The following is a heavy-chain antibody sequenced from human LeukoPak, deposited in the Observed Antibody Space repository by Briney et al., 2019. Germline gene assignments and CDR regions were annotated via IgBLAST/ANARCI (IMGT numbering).Heavy chain of an antibody. J-gene: IGHJ4*02. CDR2: MNPNSGNT. CDR3: ARGRFADYGGNSADY. Sequence: GASVKVSCKASGYTFTSYDINWVRQATGQGLEWMGWMNPNSGNTGYAQKFQGRVTMTRNTSISTAYMELSSLRSEDTAVYYWARGRFADYGGNSADYWGQGTLVTVSS. V-gene: IGHV1-8*01. D-gene: IGHD4-23*01. CDR1: GYTFTSYD.